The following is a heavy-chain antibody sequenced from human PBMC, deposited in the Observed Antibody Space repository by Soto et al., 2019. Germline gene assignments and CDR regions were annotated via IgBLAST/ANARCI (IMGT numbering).Heavy chain of an antibody. Sequence: EVQLVESGGGLIQPGGSLRLSCAASGFTVSVHYMGWVRQAPGKGLEWVSLIYSGGSTYYADSVRGRFTISRDNSKNKLVLHKDRLGGGGTGLFFWGGGGLGGVAAAGLAFDIWGQGTTVTVSS. D-gene: IGHD6-13*01. CDR1: GFTVSVHY. CDR2: IYSGGST. V-gene: IGHV3-53*01. J-gene: IGHJ3*02. CDR3: GGGGLGGVAAAGLAFDI.